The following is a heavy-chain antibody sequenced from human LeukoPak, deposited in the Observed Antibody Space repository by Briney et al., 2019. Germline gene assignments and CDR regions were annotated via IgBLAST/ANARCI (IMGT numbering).Heavy chain of an antibody. J-gene: IGHJ4*02. CDR1: GGSITSSNYY. Sequence: SETLSLTCTVSGGSITSSNYYWGWIRQPPGKGLEWIGSISYSGSTYYNPSLRSRVIIYVDRSKNQFSLKLRSGTAADTAVYFCARHGGGWEPILFDSWGQGTLVTVSS. CDR3: ARHGGGWEPILFDS. CDR2: ISYSGST. V-gene: IGHV4-39*01. D-gene: IGHD1-26*01.